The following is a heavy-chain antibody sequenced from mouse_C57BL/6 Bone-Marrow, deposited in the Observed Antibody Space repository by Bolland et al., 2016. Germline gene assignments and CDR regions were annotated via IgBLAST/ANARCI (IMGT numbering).Heavy chain of an antibody. CDR3: AYDGYYLAWFAY. D-gene: IGHD2-3*01. CDR2: GGT. Sequence: GGTSYNQKFKGKATLTVDKSSSTPYMELRSLTSEDSAVYYCAYDGYYLAWFAYWGQGTLV. J-gene: IGHJ3*01. V-gene: IGHV1-26*01.